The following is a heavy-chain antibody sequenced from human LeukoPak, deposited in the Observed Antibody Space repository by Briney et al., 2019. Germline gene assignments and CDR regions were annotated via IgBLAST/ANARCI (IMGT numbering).Heavy chain of an antibody. CDR3: TTPPSGCCDY. CDR2: IKSKTDGGTV. V-gene: IGHV3-15*01. CDR1: GFTFSNAW. J-gene: IGHJ4*02. D-gene: IGHD3-3*01. Sequence: PGGSLRLSCAASGFTFSNAWMNWVRQAPGKGLEWVGRIKSKTDGGTVDYAAPVNGGFTISRDDSVNTLYLQLNSLNSEDTAVYYCTTPPSGCCDYWGQGTLVTVSS.